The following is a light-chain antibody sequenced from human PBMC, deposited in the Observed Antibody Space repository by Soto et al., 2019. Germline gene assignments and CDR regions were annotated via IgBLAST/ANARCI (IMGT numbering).Light chain of an antibody. CDR1: QSVSNN. CDR2: DAS. CDR3: QQYNNWPPWT. V-gene: IGKV3-15*01. Sequence: MLKTQSPATLSVSPGERATLSCRASQSVSNNLAWYQQKPGQAPRLLIYDASTRATGIPARFSGSGSGTEFTLTICGLQSEDFAVYYCQQYNNWPPWTFGQGTKVEIK. J-gene: IGKJ1*01.